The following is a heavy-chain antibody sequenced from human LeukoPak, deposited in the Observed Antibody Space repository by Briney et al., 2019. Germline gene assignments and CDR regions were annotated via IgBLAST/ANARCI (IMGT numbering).Heavy chain of an antibody. V-gene: IGHV4-61*09. CDR2: IYTSGST. Sequence: PSQTLSLTCTVSGGSISSGSYYWSWIRQPAGKGLEWIGHIYTSGSTNYNPSLKSRVTISVDTSKNQLSLKLSSVTAADTAVYYCARGSYSSGWSPGYYFDYWGQGTLVTVSS. CDR3: ARGSYSSGWSPGYYFDY. CDR1: GGSISSGSYY. J-gene: IGHJ4*02. D-gene: IGHD6-19*01.